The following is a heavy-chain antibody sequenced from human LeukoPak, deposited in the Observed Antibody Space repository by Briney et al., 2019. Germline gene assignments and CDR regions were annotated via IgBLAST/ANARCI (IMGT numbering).Heavy chain of an antibody. J-gene: IGHJ4*02. D-gene: IGHD6-19*01. CDR3: VNQISGWVY. CDR1: GFTFDTFV. CDR2: ISGNGGST. Sequence: GGSLRLSCSASGFTFDTFVMHWVRRAPGKGLEYVSGISGNGGSTYNADFVKGRFTISRDNSKNTLFLQMTSLRAEDTAVYYCVNQISGWVYWGQGTLVTVSS. V-gene: IGHV3-64D*06.